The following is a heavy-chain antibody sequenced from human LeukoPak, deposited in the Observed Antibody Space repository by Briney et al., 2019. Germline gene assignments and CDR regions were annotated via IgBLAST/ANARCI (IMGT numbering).Heavy chain of an antibody. V-gene: IGHV4-61*01. Sequence: SETLSLTCTVSGVSVSSGSYYWSWIRQPPGKGLEWIGYIYYSGSTNYNPSLKSRVTISVDTSKNQFSLKLSSVTAADTAVYYCARVSGQRWARFDYWGQGTLVTVSS. D-gene: IGHD4-23*01. CDR3: ARVSGQRWARFDY. CDR1: GVSVSSGSYY. J-gene: IGHJ4*02. CDR2: IYYSGST.